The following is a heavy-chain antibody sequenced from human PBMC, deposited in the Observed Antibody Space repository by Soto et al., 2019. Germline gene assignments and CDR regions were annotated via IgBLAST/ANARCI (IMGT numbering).Heavy chain of an antibody. CDR2: IIPIFGTA. V-gene: IGHV1-69*01. Sequence: QVQLVQSGAEVKKPGSSVKVSCKTSGGTFSNYAISWVRQAPGQGLEWMGVIIPIFGTANYAQKFQGRLTIAADESRTFVYLDLSSLTSDDTAVYFCASVALEGSGVVIPYWYFELWGRGTLVTVSS. D-gene: IGHD3-3*01. CDR1: GGTFSNYA. J-gene: IGHJ2*01. CDR3: ASVALEGSGVVIPYWYFEL.